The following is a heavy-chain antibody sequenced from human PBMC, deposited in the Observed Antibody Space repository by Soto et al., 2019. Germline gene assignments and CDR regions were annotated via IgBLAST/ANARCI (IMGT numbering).Heavy chain of an antibody. J-gene: IGHJ2*01. CDR1: GGSFGKSA. D-gene: IGHD3-22*01. V-gene: IGHV1-69*01. CDR2: FIPVYRTL. Sequence: QVQLVQSGAEVKKPGSSVKVSCKASGGSFGKSAINWVRQTPGQGLEWLGGFIPVYRTLNYAQKFQGRVTITADESTGTAYMTLSSLASDDTAVYYCVRVLDSSWYADLWGRGTLVTVSS. CDR3: VRVLDSSWYADL.